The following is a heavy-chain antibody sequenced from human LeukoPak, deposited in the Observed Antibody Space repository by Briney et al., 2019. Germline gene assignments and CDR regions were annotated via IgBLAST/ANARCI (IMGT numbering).Heavy chain of an antibody. CDR3: ARFITRKGGAFGY. D-gene: IGHD3-10*01. J-gene: IGHJ4*02. CDR1: GFTFSSYS. CDR2: IGSSSSYI. Sequence: GGSLRLSCAASGFTFSSYSMNWVRQAPGKGLEWVSSIGSSSSYIYYADSVKGRFTISRDNAKNSLYLQMNSLRAEDTAVYYCARFITRKGGAFGYWGQGTLVTVSS. V-gene: IGHV3-21*04.